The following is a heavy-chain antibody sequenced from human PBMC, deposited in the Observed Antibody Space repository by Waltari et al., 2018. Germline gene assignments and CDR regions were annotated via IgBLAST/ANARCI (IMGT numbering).Heavy chain of an antibody. Sequence: EVQLVESGGHLIQTGGSLRLSCTASSFNASSYYMNWVRQAPGKGLEWVSILYHAGNTYYADSVKGRFTFSRDNSKNTLYLQMNSLRAEDTAVYYCARGNTKYGMDVWGQGTTVTVSS. CDR2: LYHAGNT. CDR3: ARGNTKYGMDV. D-gene: IGHD3-10*01. CDR1: SFNASSYY. J-gene: IGHJ6*02. V-gene: IGHV3-53*01.